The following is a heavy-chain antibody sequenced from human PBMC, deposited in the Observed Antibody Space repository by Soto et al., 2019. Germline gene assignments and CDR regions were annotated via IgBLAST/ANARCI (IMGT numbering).Heavy chain of an antibody. Sequence: PSETLSLTCAVYGGSFSGYYWSWIRQPPGKGLEWIGEINHSGSTNYNPSLKSRVTISVDTSKNQFSLKLSSVTAADTAVYYCARSRIVPAAIRREFDYWGQGTLVTVS. V-gene: IGHV4-34*01. CDR2: INHSGST. J-gene: IGHJ4*02. CDR3: ARSRIVPAAIRREFDY. CDR1: GGSFSGYY. D-gene: IGHD2-2*01.